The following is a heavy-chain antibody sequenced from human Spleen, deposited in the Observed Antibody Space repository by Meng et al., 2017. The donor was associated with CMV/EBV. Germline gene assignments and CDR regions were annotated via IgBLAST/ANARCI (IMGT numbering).Heavy chain of an antibody. CDR3: ARDHSSRDPFDY. J-gene: IGHJ4*02. CDR1: GVTVSEHY. D-gene: IGHD2-2*01. CDR2: ISSGGVT. Sequence: LACPASGVTVSEHYMTWVRPAAVKGLACVAVISSGGVTFYTDSVKGRFTISRDISKNTLYLHMNNLRAEDSAVYYCARDHSSRDPFDYWGQGTLVTVSS. V-gene: IGHV3-53*01.